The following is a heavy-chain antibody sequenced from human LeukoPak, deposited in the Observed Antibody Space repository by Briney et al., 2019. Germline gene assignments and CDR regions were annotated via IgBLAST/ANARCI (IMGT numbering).Heavy chain of an antibody. J-gene: IGHJ4*02. V-gene: IGHV1-8*01. CDR2: MNPNSGNT. CDR1: GYTFTSYD. D-gene: IGHD3-3*01. Sequence: ASVKVSCKASGYTFTSYDINWVRQATGQGLEWMGWMNPNSGNTGYAQKIQGRVTMTRNTSISTAYMELSSLRSEDTAVYYCARGLNFRSYYDFWSGYYLYCFDYWGQGTLVTVSS. CDR3: ARGLNFRSYYDFWSGYYLYCFDY.